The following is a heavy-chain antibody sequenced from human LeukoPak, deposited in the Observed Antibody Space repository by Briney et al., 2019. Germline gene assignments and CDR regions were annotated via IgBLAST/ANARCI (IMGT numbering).Heavy chain of an antibody. D-gene: IGHD6-6*01. J-gene: IGHJ6*03. CDR2: IYYSGNT. CDR3: ARDWGVTARPGYMDV. CDR1: GGSISSYY. V-gene: IGHV4-59*01. Sequence: SETLSLTCTVSGGSISSYYWSWIRQPPGKGLEWIGYIYYSGNTYYNPSLKSRVTISVDTSKNQFSLKLSSVTAADTAVYYCARDWGVTARPGYMDVWGKGTTVTVSS.